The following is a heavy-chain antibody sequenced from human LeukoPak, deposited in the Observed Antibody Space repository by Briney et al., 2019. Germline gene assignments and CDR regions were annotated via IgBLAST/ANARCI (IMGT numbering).Heavy chain of an antibody. J-gene: IGHJ4*02. V-gene: IGHV3-23*01. CDR1: GFTFSSSA. Sequence: PGESLRLSCAASGFTFSSSAMSWVRQAPGKGLEWVSAISGSGTSTYYADSVKGRFTISRDNSKNTLFLQMNSLRAEDTAVYYCAKASSGWSPPEYWGQGTLVTVSS. CDR3: AKASSGWSPPEY. D-gene: IGHD6-19*01. CDR2: ISGSGTST.